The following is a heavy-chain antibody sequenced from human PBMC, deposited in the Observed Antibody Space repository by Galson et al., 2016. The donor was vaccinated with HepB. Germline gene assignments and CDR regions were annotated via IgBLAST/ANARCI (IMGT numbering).Heavy chain of an antibody. D-gene: IGHD3-10*01. CDR1: GFTFSIYV. J-gene: IGHJ4*02. CDR2: VSGSGNIT. CDR3: AKVAYGSETYYNGGGLYFDF. Sequence: SLRLSCAASGFTFSIYVMSWVRQAPGKGLEWVSAVSGSGNITYYADSVKGRFTISRDNSKNTLYLQMNSLRAEDTAVYYWAKVAYGSETYYNGGGLYFDFWGQGTRVTVSS. V-gene: IGHV3-23*01.